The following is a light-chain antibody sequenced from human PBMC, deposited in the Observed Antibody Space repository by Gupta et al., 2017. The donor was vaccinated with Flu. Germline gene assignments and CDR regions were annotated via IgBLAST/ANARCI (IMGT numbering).Light chain of an antibody. V-gene: IGKV3-20*01. Sequence: APFAVPAGETVPLSCRAGESIKNNVFVWYQQHQGQAPRVHIDGTTKRATGIPDRVSGGGSGTDFTLTIDRLEPEECAWYYCHKDKTSPYTFGQGTKVEIK. CDR1: ESIKNNV. CDR3: HKDKTSPYT. CDR2: GTT. J-gene: IGKJ2*01.